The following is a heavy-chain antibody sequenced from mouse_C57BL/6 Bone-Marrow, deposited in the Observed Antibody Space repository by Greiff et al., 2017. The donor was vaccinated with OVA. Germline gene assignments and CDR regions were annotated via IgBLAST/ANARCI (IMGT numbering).Heavy chain of an antibody. CDR1: GYTFTSYW. V-gene: IGHV1-69*01. CDR3: ARWGILYDGSPWFSY. J-gene: IGHJ3*01. CDR2: IDPSDSYT. Sequence: QVQLQQPGAELVMPGASVKLSCKASGYTFTSYWMHWVKQRPGQGLEWIGEIDPSDSYTNYNQKFKGKSTLTVDKSSSTAYMQLCSLTSEDSAVYYCARWGILYDGSPWFSYWGQGTLVTVSA. D-gene: IGHD2-3*01.